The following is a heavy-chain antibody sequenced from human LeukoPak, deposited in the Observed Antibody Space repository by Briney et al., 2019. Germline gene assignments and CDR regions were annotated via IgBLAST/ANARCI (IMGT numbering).Heavy chain of an antibody. Sequence: PGGSLRLSCAASGFTFSSSPMNWVRQAPGKGLEWVSVISGSGGATFYGDSVQGRFTISRDNSRDTLYLQMNSLTVEDTAVYYCGRYVQTSVGANDYWGQGTLVTVSS. CDR1: GFTFSSSP. D-gene: IGHD1-26*01. CDR2: ISGSGGAT. V-gene: IGHV3-23*01. CDR3: GRYVQTSVGANDY. J-gene: IGHJ4*02.